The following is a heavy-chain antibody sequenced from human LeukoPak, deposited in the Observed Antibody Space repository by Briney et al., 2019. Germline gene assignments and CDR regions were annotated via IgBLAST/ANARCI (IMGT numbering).Heavy chain of an antibody. V-gene: IGHV3-30*18. CDR1: GFTFSSRG. CDR2: IAYDGNDK. J-gene: IGHJ4*02. CDR3: AKSRDGDAPPFDY. D-gene: IGHD4-17*01. Sequence: GRSLRPSCEAPGFTFSSRGMHWVRQAPGKGPEWVAVIAYDGNDKSYAESVKGRFTISRDNSKNTVHLQMNSLRPEDTAVYYCAKSRDGDAPPFDYWGQGTVVTVSS.